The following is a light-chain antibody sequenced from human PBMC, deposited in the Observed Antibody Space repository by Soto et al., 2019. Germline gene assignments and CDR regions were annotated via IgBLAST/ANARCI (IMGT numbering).Light chain of an antibody. V-gene: IGKV3-15*01. CDR2: GAS. CDR1: QSISSN. Sequence: ERVMTQSPATLSVSPGGRATLSCRASQSISSNLAWYQQKPGQAPRLLIYGASTRATGIPARFGGSGSGTEFTLTITSLQSEDFATFYCQQFHSFPWTFGQGTKVEI. J-gene: IGKJ1*01. CDR3: QQFHSFPWT.